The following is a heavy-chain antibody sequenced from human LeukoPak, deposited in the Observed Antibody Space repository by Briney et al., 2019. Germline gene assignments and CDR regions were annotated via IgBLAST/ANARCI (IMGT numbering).Heavy chain of an antibody. CDR1: GGTISSSSYH. Sequence: SETLSLTCTVSGGTISSSSYHWGWMRQPPGKGLEWFGSIYYSGSTYYNPSLKSRVTISIDTSKNQFSLRLSSVTAADTAVYYCAREGMDSSGYYYGFDYWGQGTLVTVSS. V-gene: IGHV4-39*07. J-gene: IGHJ4*02. CDR3: AREGMDSSGYYYGFDY. D-gene: IGHD3-22*01. CDR2: IYYSGST.